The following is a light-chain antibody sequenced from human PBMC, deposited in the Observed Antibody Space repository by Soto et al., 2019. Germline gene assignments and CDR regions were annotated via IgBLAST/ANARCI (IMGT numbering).Light chain of an antibody. V-gene: IGKV3-20*01. J-gene: IGKJ1*01. CDR3: QHYGSSPRT. CDR2: GAS. Sequence: EIVLTQFPGTLSLSPGERATLSCRASQSVSSNSLAWYQQKPGQAPRLLIYGASSRATGIPDWFSGSGSGTDFTLTISRLEPEDVAVYYCQHYGSSPRTFGQGTKVEIK. CDR1: QSVSSNS.